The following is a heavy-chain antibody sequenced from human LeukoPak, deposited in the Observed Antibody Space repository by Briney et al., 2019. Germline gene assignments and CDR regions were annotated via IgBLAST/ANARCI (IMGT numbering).Heavy chain of an antibody. V-gene: IGHV4-34*01. CDR2: INYSGST. J-gene: IGHJ5*02. D-gene: IGHD4-23*01. Sequence: PSETLSLTCAVYGGSFSAYYWTWIRQPPGKGLEWIGEINYSGSTNYNPSLKSRVTISVDTSKNQFSLKLSSVTAADTAMYYCASATVVLTGVAGFDPWGQGTLVTVSS. CDR1: GGSFSAYY. CDR3: ASATVVLTGVAGFDP.